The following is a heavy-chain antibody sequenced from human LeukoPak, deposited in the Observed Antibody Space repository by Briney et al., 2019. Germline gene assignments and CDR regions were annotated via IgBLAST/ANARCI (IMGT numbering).Heavy chain of an antibody. CDR3: ARDSSSWLSYYFDY. J-gene: IGHJ4*02. D-gene: IGHD6-13*01. CDR2: IWYDGSNK. V-gene: IGHV3-33*01. Sequence: GGSLRLSCAASGFTFSSYGMHWVRQAPGKGLEWVAVIWYDGSNKYYADSVKGRFTISRDNSKNTLYLQMNSLRAEDTAVYYCARDSSSWLSYYFDYWGQGPLVTVSS. CDR1: GFTFSSYG.